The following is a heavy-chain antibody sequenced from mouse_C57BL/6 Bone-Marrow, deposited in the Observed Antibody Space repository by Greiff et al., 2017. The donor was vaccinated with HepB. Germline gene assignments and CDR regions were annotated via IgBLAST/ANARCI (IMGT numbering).Heavy chain of an antibody. D-gene: IGHD2-4*01. J-gene: IGHJ2*01. V-gene: IGHV5-9*01. CDR1: GFTFSSYT. Sequence: EVMLVESGGGLVKPGGSLKLSCAASGFTFSSYTMSWVRQTPEKRLEWVATISGGGGNTYYPDSVKGRFTISRDNAKNTLNLQMSSLRSEDTALYYCARRDDYIYFDYWGQGTTLTVSS. CDR2: ISGGGGNT. CDR3: ARRDDYIYFDY.